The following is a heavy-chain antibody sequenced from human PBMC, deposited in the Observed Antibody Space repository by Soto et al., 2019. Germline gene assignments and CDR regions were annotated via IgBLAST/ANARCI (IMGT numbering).Heavy chain of an antibody. CDR1: GYTFTGYY. V-gene: IGHV1-2*02. CDR2: INPNSGGT. J-gene: IGHJ5*02. CDR3: AREVDIVVVVAATGRPNWFDP. Sequence: ASVKVSCKASGYTFTGYYMHWVRQAPGQGLEWMGWINPNSGGTNYAQKFQGRVTMTRDTSISTAYMELSRLRSDDTAVYYCAREVDIVVVVAATGRPNWFDPWGQGTLITIPS. D-gene: IGHD2-15*01.